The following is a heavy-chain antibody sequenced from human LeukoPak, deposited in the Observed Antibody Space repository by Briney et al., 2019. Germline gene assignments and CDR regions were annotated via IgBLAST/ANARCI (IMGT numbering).Heavy chain of an antibody. J-gene: IGHJ3*02. CDR3: ARDYSSSSGRAFDI. D-gene: IGHD6-6*01. CDR2: ISSSSSTI. CDR1: GFTFSGYS. V-gene: IGHV3-48*01. Sequence: PGGSLRLSCAASGFTFSGYSMNWVRQAPGKGLEWVSYISSSSSTIYYADSVKGRFTISRDNAKNSLYLQVNTLRAEDTAVYYCARDYSSSSGRAFDIWGQGTMVTVSS.